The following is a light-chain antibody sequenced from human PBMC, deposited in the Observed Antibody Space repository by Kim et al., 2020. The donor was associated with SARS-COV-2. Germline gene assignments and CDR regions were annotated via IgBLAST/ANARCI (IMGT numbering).Light chain of an antibody. CDR1: QSVGNF. Sequence: LAPGERATLSCRASQSVGNFLAWYQKKPGQAPSLLIYDVSNRAIGIPARFSGSGYGTDFTLTISSLEPEDFAVYYCQQRDSWPLTFGGGTKVDIK. CDR2: DVS. CDR3: QQRDSWPLT. J-gene: IGKJ4*01. V-gene: IGKV3-11*01.